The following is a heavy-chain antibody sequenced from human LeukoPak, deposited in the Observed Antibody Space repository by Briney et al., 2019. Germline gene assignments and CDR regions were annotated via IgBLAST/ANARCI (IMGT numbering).Heavy chain of an antibody. V-gene: IGHV1-69*04. CDR1: GGTFSCYA. Sequence: SVKVSCKASGGTFSCYAISWMRQTPGQGLEWMGRIIPILGIANYAQKFQGRVTITADKSTSTAYMELSSLRSEDTAVYYCARDVREPEGVWGQGTTVTVSS. CDR3: ARDVREPEGV. CDR2: IIPILGIA. J-gene: IGHJ6*02. D-gene: IGHD1-14*01.